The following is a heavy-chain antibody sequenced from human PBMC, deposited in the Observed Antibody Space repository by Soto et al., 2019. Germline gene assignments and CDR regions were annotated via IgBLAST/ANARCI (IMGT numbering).Heavy chain of an antibody. CDR2: IIPIFGTA. CDR1: GGTFSSYS. J-gene: IGHJ5*02. CDR3: ARDRQGYSSSWNPNWFDP. D-gene: IGHD6-13*01. Sequence: SVEVSCKASGGTFSSYSISWVLQAPGQGLEWMGGIIPIFGTANYAQKFQGRVTITADESTSTAYMELSSLRSEDTAVYYCARDRQGYSSSWNPNWFDPWGQGTLVTVSS. V-gene: IGHV1-69*13.